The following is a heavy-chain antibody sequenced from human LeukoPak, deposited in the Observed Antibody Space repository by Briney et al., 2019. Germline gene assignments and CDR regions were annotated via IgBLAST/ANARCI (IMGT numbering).Heavy chain of an antibody. CDR3: TKVGATDYYYYMDV. J-gene: IGHJ6*03. Sequence: GGSLRLSCTASGFTFGDYAMSWVRQAPGKGLEWVGFIRSKAYGGTTEYAASVKGRFTISRDDSKSIAYLQMNSLKTEDTAVYYCTKVGATDYYYYMDVWGKGTTVTVSS. CDR2: IRSKAYGGTT. CDR1: GFTFGDYA. V-gene: IGHV3-49*04. D-gene: IGHD1-26*01.